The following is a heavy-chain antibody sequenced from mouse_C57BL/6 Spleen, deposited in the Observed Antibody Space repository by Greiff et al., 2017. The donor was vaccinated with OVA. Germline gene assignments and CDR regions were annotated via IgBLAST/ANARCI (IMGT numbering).Heavy chain of an antibody. V-gene: IGHV3-6*01. CDR3: APFRYGSSYGFDY. CDR1: GYSITSGYY. CDR2: ISYDGSN. Sequence: ESGPGLVKPSQSLSLTCSVTGYSITSGYYWNWIRQFPGNKLEWMGYISYDGSNNYNPSLKNRISITRDTSKNQFFLKLNSVTSEDTATYYCAPFRYGSSYGFDYWGQGTTLTVSS. J-gene: IGHJ2*01. D-gene: IGHD1-1*01.